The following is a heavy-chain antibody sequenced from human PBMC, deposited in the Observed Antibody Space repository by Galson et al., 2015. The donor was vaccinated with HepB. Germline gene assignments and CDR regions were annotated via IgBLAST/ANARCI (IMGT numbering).Heavy chain of an antibody. Sequence: SLRLSCAASGFTFSSYAMHWVRQAPGKGLEWVAVISYDGSNKYYADSVKGRFTISRDNSKNTLYLQMNSLRAEDTAMYYCAREHGSSSSWQKNNHYYYYGMDVWGQGTTVTVSS. D-gene: IGHD6-13*01. J-gene: IGHJ6*02. CDR3: AREHGSSSSWQKNNHYYYYGMDV. CDR1: GFTFSSYA. V-gene: IGHV3-30*04. CDR2: ISYDGSNK.